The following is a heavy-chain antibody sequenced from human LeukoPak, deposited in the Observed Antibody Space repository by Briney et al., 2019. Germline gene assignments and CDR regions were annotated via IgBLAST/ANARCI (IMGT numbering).Heavy chain of an antibody. CDR3: ARSLPYSGSHFFDY. Sequence: ASVKVSCKVSGYTLTELSMHWVRQAPGKGLEWMGGFDPEDGETIYAQKLQGRVTMTTDTSTSTAYMELRSLRSDDTAVYYCARSLPYSGSHFFDYWGQGTLVTVSS. CDR1: GYTLTELS. D-gene: IGHD1-26*01. V-gene: IGHV1-24*01. CDR2: FDPEDGET. J-gene: IGHJ4*02.